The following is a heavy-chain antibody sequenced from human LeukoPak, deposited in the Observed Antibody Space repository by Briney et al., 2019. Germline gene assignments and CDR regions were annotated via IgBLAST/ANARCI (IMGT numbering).Heavy chain of an antibody. J-gene: IGHJ4*02. D-gene: IGHD2-21*02. CDR1: GGSISSYY. V-gene: IGHV4-59*08. CDR2: IYYSGST. CDR3: ARYNAYCGGDCSFYFDY. Sequence: NPSETLSLTCTVSGGSISSYYWSWIRQPPGKGLEWLGYIYYSGSTNYNPSLKSRVTISVDTSKNQFSLKLSSVTAADTAVYYCARYNAYCGGDCSFYFDYWGQGTLVTVSS.